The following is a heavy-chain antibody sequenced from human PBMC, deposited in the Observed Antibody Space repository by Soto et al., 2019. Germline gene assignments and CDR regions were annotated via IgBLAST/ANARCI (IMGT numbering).Heavy chain of an antibody. CDR2: ISYDGRNK. V-gene: IGHV3-30*18. D-gene: IGHD5-18*01. Sequence: PGGSLRLSCAASGFTFSTYGMHWVRQAPGKGLEWVAVISYDGRNKYYADSVEGRFTISRDNSKNTLYLQMNSLRVEDTAVYYCAKEGNSYGYFYFDHWGQGTLVTVSS. CDR3: AKEGNSYGYFYFDH. CDR1: GFTFSTYG. J-gene: IGHJ4*02.